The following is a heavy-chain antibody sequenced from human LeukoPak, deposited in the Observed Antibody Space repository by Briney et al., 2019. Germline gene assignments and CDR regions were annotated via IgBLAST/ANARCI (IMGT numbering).Heavy chain of an antibody. J-gene: IGHJ6*03. Sequence: PSETLSLTCTVSGGSISSYYWSWIRQPPGKGLEWIGYIYYSGSTNYNPSLKSRVTISVDTSKNQFSLKLSSVTAADTAVYYCARCRDPPYYYYYMDVWGKGTTVTVSS. D-gene: IGHD5-24*01. CDR3: ARCRDPPYYYYYMDV. CDR1: GGSISSYY. CDR2: IYYSGST. V-gene: IGHV4-59*01.